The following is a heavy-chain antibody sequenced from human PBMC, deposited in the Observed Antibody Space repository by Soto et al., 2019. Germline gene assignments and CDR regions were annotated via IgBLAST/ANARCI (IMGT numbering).Heavy chain of an antibody. Sequence: SETLSLTCAVSGGSISSSNWWSWVRQPPGKGLEWIGEIYHSGSTNYNPSLKSRVTISVDKSKNQFSLKLSSVTAADTAVYYCARFYYSSGGDAFDIWGQGTMGTVSS. CDR3: ARFYYSSGGDAFDI. D-gene: IGHD3-22*01. V-gene: IGHV4-4*02. J-gene: IGHJ3*02. CDR1: GGSISSSNW. CDR2: IYHSGST.